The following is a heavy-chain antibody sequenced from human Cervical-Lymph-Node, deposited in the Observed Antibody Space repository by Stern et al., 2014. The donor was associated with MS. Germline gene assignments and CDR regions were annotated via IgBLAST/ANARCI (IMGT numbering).Heavy chain of an antibody. J-gene: IGHJ4*02. Sequence: EVQLVESGAELIRPGESLKISCKGSGYKFSIYWIAWVRQMPGQGLEWMGIIYPGDSETSYSPAFHGQVTRSSDKATSTAYLQWISLNASDAAMYFCARQTTAWASDVWGQGTLVTVSS. V-gene: IGHV5-51*01. CDR2: IYPGDSET. D-gene: IGHD1-14*01. CDR1: GYKFSIYW. CDR3: ARQTTAWASDV.